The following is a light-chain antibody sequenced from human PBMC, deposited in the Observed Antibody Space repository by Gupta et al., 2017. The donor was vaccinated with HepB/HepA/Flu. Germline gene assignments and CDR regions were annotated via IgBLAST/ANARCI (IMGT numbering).Light chain of an antibody. V-gene: IGLV1-40*01. CDR1: SSNIGTGYD. J-gene: IGLJ2*01. CDR2: GNS. Sequence: CALALSHSVSGARGQRGTISCTGSSSNIGTGYDVHWYQQLPGTAPKLLIYGNSNRPSGVPDRFSGPKSGTSASLAITGLQAEDEADYYCQSYDSSLSGSVFGGGTKLTVL. CDR3: QSYDSSLSGSV.